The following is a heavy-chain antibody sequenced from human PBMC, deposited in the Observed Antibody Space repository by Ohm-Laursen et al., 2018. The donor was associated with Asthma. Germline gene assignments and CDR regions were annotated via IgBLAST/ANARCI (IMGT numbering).Heavy chain of an antibody. J-gene: IGHJ4*02. V-gene: IGHV3-21*01. D-gene: IGHD7-27*01. CDR3: AAWGSENF. CDR2: ISTASTFI. Sequence: GSLRLSCAASGYTFSRYSIHWVRQVPGKGLEWVASISTASTFIYYADSVWGRFTISRDNAKDSLSLQMNSLRVEDTAVYYCAAWGSENFWGQGTLVTVS. CDR1: GYTFSRYS.